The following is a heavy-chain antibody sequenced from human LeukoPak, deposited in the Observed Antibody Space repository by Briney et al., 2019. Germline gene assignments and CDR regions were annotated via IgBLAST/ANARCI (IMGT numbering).Heavy chain of an antibody. CDR3: ARAPSRGDFGGADY. CDR1: GFTFSDYY. D-gene: IGHD3-10*01. V-gene: IGHV3-11*05. Sequence: KTGGSLRLSCAASGFTFSDYYMSWVRRAPGKGLEWVSYISSTGSHKNYADSVRGRFTISRDNAQNSLYLQMNSLRAEDTAVYYCARAPSRGDFGGADYWGQGTLVSVSS. CDR2: ISSTGSHK. J-gene: IGHJ4*02.